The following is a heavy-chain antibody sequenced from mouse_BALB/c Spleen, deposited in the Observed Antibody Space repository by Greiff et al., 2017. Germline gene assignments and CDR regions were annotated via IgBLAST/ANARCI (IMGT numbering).Heavy chain of an antibody. J-gene: IGHJ2*01. CDR3: NAPYGYDGGYYFDY. CDR2: IDPENGDT. Sequence: EVQLQQSGAELVRSGASVKLSCTASGFNIKDYYMHWVKQRPEQGLEWIGWIDPENGDTEYAPKFQGKATMTADTSSNTAYLQLSSLTSEDTAVYYCNAPYGYDGGYYFDYGGQGTTLTVSS. CDR1: GFNIKDYY. D-gene: IGHD2-2*01. V-gene: IGHV14-4*02.